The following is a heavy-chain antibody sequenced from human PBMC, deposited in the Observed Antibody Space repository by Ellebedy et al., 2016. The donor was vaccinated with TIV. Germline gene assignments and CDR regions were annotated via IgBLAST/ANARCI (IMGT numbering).Heavy chain of an antibody. CDR3: ARHYGSGTYPLEF. D-gene: IGHD3-10*01. J-gene: IGHJ4*02. CDR2: MYDSGTT. V-gene: IGHV4-61*01. CDR1: GGSISSSPYH. Sequence: MPSETLSLTCTVSGGSISSSPYHWSWIRQPPGKGLEWIAYMYDSGTTNYNPSLKSRVAMSLDTSENQVSLKLSSVTAADTAVYYCARHYGSGTYPLEFWGQGTLVTVSS.